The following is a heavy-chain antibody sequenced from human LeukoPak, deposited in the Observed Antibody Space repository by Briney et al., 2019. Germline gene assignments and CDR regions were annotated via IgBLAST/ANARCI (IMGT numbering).Heavy chain of an antibody. CDR3: ARAPLWDDILTGYYLFDY. CDR1: GGTFSSYA. V-gene: IGHV1-69*13. D-gene: IGHD3-9*01. CDR2: IIPIFGTA. J-gene: IGHJ4*02. Sequence: SVKVSCKASGGTFSSYAISWVRQAPGQGLEWMGGIIPIFGTANYAQKFQGRVTITADESTSTAYMELSSLRSEDTAVYYCARAPLWDDILTGYYLFDYWGQGTLVTVSS.